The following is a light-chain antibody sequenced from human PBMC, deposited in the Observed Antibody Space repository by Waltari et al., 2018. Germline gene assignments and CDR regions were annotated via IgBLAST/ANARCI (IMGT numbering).Light chain of an antibody. J-gene: IGKJ5*01. CDR2: AAF. CDR3: QQFKTYPLT. V-gene: IGKV1-9*01. CDR1: QDISSY. Sequence: IHLTQSPSSLSASVGDTVTITCRASQDISSYLAWYQQKPEKAPKILISAAFTLQSGVPPRFSGSGSGADFTLTISSLQPEDFATYYCQQFKTYPLTFGQGTRLEIK.